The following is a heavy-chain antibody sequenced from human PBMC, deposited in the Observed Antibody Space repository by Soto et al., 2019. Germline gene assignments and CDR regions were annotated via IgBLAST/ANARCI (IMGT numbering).Heavy chain of an antibody. CDR1: GFTFSAYW. D-gene: IGHD1-1*01. V-gene: IGHV3-74*01. CDR3: ARGPRVSSTGTGAH. J-gene: IGHJ4*02. Sequence: GGSLGLSCAVSGFTFSAYWMHWVRQVPGKGLTWVSRISDDGSTATYADSVKGRFIISRDNAKNTLYLEMNTLRADDSGLYYCARGPRVSSTGTGAHWGRGTLVTVYS. CDR2: ISDDGSTA.